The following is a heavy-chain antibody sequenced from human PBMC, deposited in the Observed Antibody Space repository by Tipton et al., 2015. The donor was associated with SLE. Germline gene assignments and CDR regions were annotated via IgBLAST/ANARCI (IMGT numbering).Heavy chain of an antibody. D-gene: IGHD2-15*01. J-gene: IGHJ4*02. CDR3: ARGDDIATDHFDY. CDR2: IYTSGST. V-gene: IGHV4-61*09. Sequence: TLSLTCTVSGDSISSFSYYWSWIRQPAGKGLEWVGHIYTSGSTHYNPSLESRVSMSLDMSSNQFSLKLTSVTAADTAVDYCARGDDIATDHFDYWGQGSLVTVSS. CDR1: GDSISSFSYY.